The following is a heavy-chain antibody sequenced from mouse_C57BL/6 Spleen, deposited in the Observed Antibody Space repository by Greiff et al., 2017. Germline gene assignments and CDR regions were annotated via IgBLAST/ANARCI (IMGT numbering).Heavy chain of an antibody. D-gene: IGHD1-1*01. CDR2: IDPANGNT. CDR1: GFNIKNTY. J-gene: IGHJ1*03. Sequence: VQLQQPVAELVRPGASVKLSCTASGFNIKNTYMHWVKQRPEQGLEWIGRIDPANGNTKYAPKFQGKATITADTSSNTAYLQLSSLTSEDTAIYYSAKYYDSSHWYVDVWGTGTTVTVSS. CDR3: AKYYDSSHWYVDV. V-gene: IGHV14-3*01.